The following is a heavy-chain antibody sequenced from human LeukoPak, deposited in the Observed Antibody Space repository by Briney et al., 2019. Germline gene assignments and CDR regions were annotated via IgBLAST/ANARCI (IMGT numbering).Heavy chain of an antibody. J-gene: IGHJ3*02. CDR1: GGSTNNYY. CDR3: AGGGAITEHAGAFDI. CDR2: IYHTGFA. D-gene: IGHD5-24*01. Sequence: SETLSLTCTLSGGSTNNYYWSWIRQPPGKGLEWIAYIYHTGFAHYNPSLKSRVTISVDTPSNQFSLRLSSVAAADTAVYYCAGGGAITEHAGAFDIWGQGTVVTVSS. V-gene: IGHV4-59*01.